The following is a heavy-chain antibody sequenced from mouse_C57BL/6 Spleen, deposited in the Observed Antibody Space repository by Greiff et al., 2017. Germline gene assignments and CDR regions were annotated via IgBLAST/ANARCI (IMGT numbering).Heavy chain of an antibody. CDR1: GYTFTSYW. Sequence: QVQLQQPGAELVRPGSSVKLSCKASGYTFTSYWMHWVKQRPIQGLEWIGNIDPSDSETHYNQKFKDKATLTVDKSSSTAYMQLSSLTSEDSAVYYCAIPITTVVPDYYAMDYWGQGTSVTVSS. V-gene: IGHV1-52*01. CDR3: AIPITTVVPDYYAMDY. D-gene: IGHD1-1*01. CDR2: IDPSDSET. J-gene: IGHJ4*01.